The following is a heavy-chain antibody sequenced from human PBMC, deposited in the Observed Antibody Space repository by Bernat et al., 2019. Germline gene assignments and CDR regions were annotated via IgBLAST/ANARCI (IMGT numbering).Heavy chain of an antibody. D-gene: IGHD3-16*01. V-gene: IGHV4-59*08. CDR2: IYYSGST. CDR3: ARLMTTHYYYGMDV. J-gene: IGHJ6*02. CDR1: GGSISSYY. Sequence: QVQLQESGPGLVKPSETLSLTCTVSGGSISSYYWSWIRQPPGKGLEWIGYIYYSGSTNYNPSRKSRVTVSVDTSKNPFSMKLSSVTAADTAVYYCARLMTTHYYYGMDVWGQGTTVTVSS.